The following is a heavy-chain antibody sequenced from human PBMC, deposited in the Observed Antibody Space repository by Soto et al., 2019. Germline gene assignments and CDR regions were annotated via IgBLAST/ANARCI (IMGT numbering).Heavy chain of an antibody. CDR1: RFTFGDYW. CDR2: IKQDGSDR. CDR3: ASLSYGQLRYFDN. J-gene: IGHJ4*02. V-gene: IGHV3-7*01. Sequence: VGSLRLSCAVPRFTFGDYWMSWVSQPPGKGLEWISNIKQDGSDRNYADSVKGRFTISRDNADNSMYLQMNSLRAEDTAVYYCASLSYGQLRYFDNWGQGTLVTVSS. D-gene: IGHD3-16*02.